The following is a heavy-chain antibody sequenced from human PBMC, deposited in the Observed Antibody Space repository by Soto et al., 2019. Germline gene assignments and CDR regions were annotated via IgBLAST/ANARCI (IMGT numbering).Heavy chain of an antibody. Sequence: PSETLSLTPAVSGYSISSGYYWGWIRQPPGKGLEWIGSIHHSGSTHYNPSLKSRVIISVDTSKNQFSLKLSSVTAADTAVYYCARESGDYDYYYYGMDVWGQGTTVTVSS. J-gene: IGHJ6*02. CDR3: ARESGDYDYYYYGMDV. CDR2: IHHSGST. CDR1: GYSISSGYY. V-gene: IGHV4-38-2*02. D-gene: IGHD4-17*01.